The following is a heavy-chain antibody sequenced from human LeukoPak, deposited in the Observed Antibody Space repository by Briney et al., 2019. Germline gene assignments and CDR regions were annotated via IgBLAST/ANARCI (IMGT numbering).Heavy chain of an antibody. J-gene: IGHJ4*02. CDR1: GFTFSSYA. CDR3: ARAGPSSSWYQFDY. Sequence: PGGSLRLSCAASGFTFSSYAMTWVRQAPGKGLEWVSVISGSGGSTYYADSVEGRFTISRDNSKNTLYLQMNRLRAEDTAVYYCARAGPSSSWYQFDYWGQGTLVTVSS. D-gene: IGHD6-13*01. CDR2: ISGSGGST. V-gene: IGHV3-23*01.